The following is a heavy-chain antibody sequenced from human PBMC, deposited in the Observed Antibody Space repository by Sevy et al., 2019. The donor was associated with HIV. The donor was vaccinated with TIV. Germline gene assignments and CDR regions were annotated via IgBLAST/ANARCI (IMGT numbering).Heavy chain of an antibody. J-gene: IGHJ4*02. CDR1: GFTGTY. D-gene: IGHD3-10*01. V-gene: IGHV3-53*01. CDR2: IYSGGST. CDR3: ASGGYGSGSIDY. Sequence: GGSLRLSCAASGFTGTYMNWVRQAPGKGLEWVSIIYSGGSTYYTDSVKGRFTISRDNSKNTVYLKMDSLGAEDTAVYYCASGGYGSGSIDYWGQGTLVTVSS.